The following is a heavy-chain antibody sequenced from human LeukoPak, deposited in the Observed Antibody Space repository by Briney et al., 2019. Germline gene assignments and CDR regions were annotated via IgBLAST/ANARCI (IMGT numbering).Heavy chain of an antibody. CDR2: IYYSGNT. D-gene: IGHD3-10*01. CDR3: ARGAPMVFIAPIDF. J-gene: IGHJ1*01. CDR1: GGSFSGYY. Sequence: SETLSLTCAVYGGSFSGYYWSWIRQPPGKGLEWIGSIYYSGNTYYNTSLKSRVTISVETSKNHFSLNLTSVTAADTAVYYCARGAPMVFIAPIDFWGRGTLVTVSS. V-gene: IGHV4-34*01.